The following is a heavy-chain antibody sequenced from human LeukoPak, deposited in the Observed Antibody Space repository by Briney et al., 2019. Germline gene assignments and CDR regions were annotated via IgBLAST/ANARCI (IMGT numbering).Heavy chain of an antibody. D-gene: IGHD2-2*02. CDR3: AKFNWPAAIGDYYYYGMEV. CDR2: TYYRSKWNN. V-gene: IGHV6-1*01. Sequence: SQTLSLTCAISGDSVSSNSAAWNWIRQSPSRGLEWLGRTYYRSKWNNDYAVSVKSRITINPDTSKNQFSLQLNSVTPEDTAVYYCAKFNWPAAIGDYYYYGMEVWGKGTTVPVSS. CDR1: GDSVSSNSAA. J-gene: IGHJ6*04.